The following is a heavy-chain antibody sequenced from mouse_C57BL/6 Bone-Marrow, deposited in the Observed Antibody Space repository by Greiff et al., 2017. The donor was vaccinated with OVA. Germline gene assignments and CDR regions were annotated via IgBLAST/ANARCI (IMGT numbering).Heavy chain of an antibody. CDR1: GFTFSDFY. Sequence: EVQVVESGGGLVQSGRSLRLSCATSGFTFSDFYMEWVRQAPGKGLEWIAASRNKANDYTTEYSASVKGRFIVSRDTSQSILYLQMNALRAEDTAIYYCARDGNYVLMDYWGQGTSVTVSS. J-gene: IGHJ4*01. CDR2: SRNKANDYTT. V-gene: IGHV7-1*01. D-gene: IGHD2-1*01. CDR3: ARDGNYVLMDY.